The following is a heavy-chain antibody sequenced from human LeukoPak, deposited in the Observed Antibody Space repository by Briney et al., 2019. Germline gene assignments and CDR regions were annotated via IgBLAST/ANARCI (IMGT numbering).Heavy chain of an antibody. J-gene: IGHJ6*02. CDR2: IYIAGTT. Sequence: GGSLRLSCAASGFTVSNNYMSWVRQAPGKGLEWVSIIYIAGTTYHADSVRGRLIISRDNSKNTVYLQMNSLRADDTAVYYCARGGGTAGYYYQMDVWGQGTTVTVSS. CDR1: GFTVSNNY. V-gene: IGHV3-66*01. CDR3: ARGGGTAGYYYQMDV. D-gene: IGHD1-1*01.